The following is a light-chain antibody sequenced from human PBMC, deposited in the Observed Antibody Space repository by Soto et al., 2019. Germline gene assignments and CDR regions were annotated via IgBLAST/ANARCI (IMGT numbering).Light chain of an antibody. CDR1: QTIVSW. CDR2: MAS. J-gene: IGKJ2*01. V-gene: IGKV1-5*03. CDR3: QQYNSYPKT. Sequence: DVQMTQSPSTLSASIGDTVTITCRASQTIVSWLAWYQQKPGRPPKLLIYMASILDSGVPSRFSGRGSGTEFNLTISGLQPDDLGTYYCQQYNSYPKTFGEGTKLDI.